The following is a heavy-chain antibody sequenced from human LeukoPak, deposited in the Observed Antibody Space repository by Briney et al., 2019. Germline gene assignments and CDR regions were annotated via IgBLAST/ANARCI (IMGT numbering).Heavy chain of an antibody. CDR3: ASFYCSGGSCYQYFSYYYMDV. CDR1: GGSISSRSYY. CDR2: IYYSGST. J-gene: IGHJ6*03. V-gene: IGHV4-39*01. D-gene: IGHD2-15*01. Sequence: SETLSLTCTVSGGSISSRSYYWGWIRQPPGKGLEWIGSIYYSGSTYYNPSLRSRVTISVDTSKNQFSLKLNSVTAADTAVYYCASFYCSGGSCYQYFSYYYMDVWGKGTTVTISS.